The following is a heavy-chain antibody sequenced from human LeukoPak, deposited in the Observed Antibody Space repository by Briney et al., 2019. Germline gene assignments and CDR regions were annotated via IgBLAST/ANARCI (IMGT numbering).Heavy chain of an antibody. CDR1: GYTFTNYG. CDR2: ISTYNGNT. V-gene: IGHV1-18*01. J-gene: IGHJ5*02. Sequence: ASVKVSCKASGYTFTNYGVNWVRQAPGQGLEWMGWISTYNGNTNSAQRLQGRVTMTTDTSTSTAYMELRSLRSEDTAVYYCASTQGATPINWFDPWGQGTLVTVSS. CDR3: ASTQGATPINWFDP. D-gene: IGHD4/OR15-4a*01.